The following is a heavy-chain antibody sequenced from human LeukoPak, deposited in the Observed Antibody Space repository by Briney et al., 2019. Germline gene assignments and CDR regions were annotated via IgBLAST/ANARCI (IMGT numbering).Heavy chain of an antibody. CDR1: GYSFTSYW. V-gene: IGHV5-51*01. Sequence: GESLKISCKGSGYSFTSYWIGWVRQMPGKGLEWMGVIYPADSDTRYRPSFQGQVTISADKSISTAYLQWSSLKASDTAMYYCARTYTSSFVQTNFSDYWGHGTLVTVSS. CDR3: ARTYTSSFVQTNFSDY. D-gene: IGHD6-6*01. CDR2: IYPADSDT. J-gene: IGHJ4*01.